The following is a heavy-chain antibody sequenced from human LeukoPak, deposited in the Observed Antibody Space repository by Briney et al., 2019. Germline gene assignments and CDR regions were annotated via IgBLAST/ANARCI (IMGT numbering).Heavy chain of an antibody. J-gene: IGHJ4*02. CDR3: AKDNPSYYDSSGYPGPHDY. CDR2: ISGSGGST. D-gene: IGHD3-22*01. V-gene: IGHV3-23*01. CDR1: GFTFSSYA. Sequence: GGSLRLSCAASGFTFSSYAMSWVRQAPGKGLEWVSGISGSGGSTYYADSVKGRFTISRDNSKNTLYLHMNSLRAEDTAVYYCAKDNPSYYDSSGYPGPHDYWGQGTLVTVSS.